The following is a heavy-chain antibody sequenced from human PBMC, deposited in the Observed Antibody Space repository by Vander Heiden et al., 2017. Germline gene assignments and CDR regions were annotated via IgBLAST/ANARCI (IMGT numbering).Heavy chain of an antibody. CDR1: GYSFTSYW. V-gene: IGHV5-51*01. D-gene: IGHD6-13*01. J-gene: IGHJ4*02. Sequence: EVQLVQSGAEVKKPGESLKISCKGSGYSFTSYWIGWVRQMPGKGLEWMGIIYPGDSDNRYSPAVQGQVTISADKSISTAYRQWRRMKASETAMYYCSRLRRAAAGTYFDYWCQGTMVTVSS. CDR2: IYPGDSDN. CDR3: SRLRRAAAGTYFDY.